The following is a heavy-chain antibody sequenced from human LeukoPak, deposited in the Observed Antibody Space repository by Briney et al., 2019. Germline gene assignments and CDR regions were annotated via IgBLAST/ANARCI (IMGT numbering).Heavy chain of an antibody. D-gene: IGHD1-1*01. V-gene: IGHV4-34*01. J-gene: IGHJ6*03. CDR1: GGSFSGYY. CDR2: INHSGST. Sequence: SETLSLTCAVYGGSFSGYYWSWIRQPPGKGLEWIGEINHSGSTNYNPSLKSRVTISVDTSKNHSSSMLISVTAADTAVYYCARTTTLPYYYYYYMDVWGKGTTVTVSS. CDR3: ARTTTLPYYYYYYMDV.